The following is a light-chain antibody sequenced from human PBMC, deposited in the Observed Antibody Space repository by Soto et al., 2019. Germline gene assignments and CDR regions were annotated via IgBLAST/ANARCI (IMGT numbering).Light chain of an antibody. CDR1: QSVSSSY. Sequence: EIVMTQSPATLSLSPGXRATLSCRASQSVSSSYLSWYQQKPGQAPRLLIYGASTRATGIPARFSGSGSGTDFTLTISSLQPEDFAVYYCQQDYNLPWTFGQGTKVDIK. V-gene: IGKV3D-7*01. CDR3: QQDYNLPWT. J-gene: IGKJ1*01. CDR2: GAS.